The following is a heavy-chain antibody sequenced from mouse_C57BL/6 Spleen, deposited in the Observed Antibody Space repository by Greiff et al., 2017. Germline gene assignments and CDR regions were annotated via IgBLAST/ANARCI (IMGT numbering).Heavy chain of an antibody. CDR2: ISSGSSTI. J-gene: IGHJ4*01. CDR3: ARGENYYGSSGYYAMDY. CDR1: GFTFSDYG. V-gene: IGHV5-17*01. Sequence: EVKLMESGGGLVKPGGSLKLSCAASGFTFSDYGMHWVRQAPEKGLEWVAYISSGSSTIYYADTVKGRFTISRDNAKNTLFLQMTSLRSEDTAMYYCARGENYYGSSGYYAMDYWGQGTSVTVSS. D-gene: IGHD1-1*01.